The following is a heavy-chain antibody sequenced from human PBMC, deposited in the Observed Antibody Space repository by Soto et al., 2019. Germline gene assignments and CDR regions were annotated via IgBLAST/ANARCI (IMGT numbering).Heavy chain of an antibody. CDR1: GYTFTSYY. CDR2: INPSGGST. J-gene: IGHJ6*02. D-gene: IGHD6-13*01. CDR3: ARDPGGPGSSSWYMGGYYYYGMDV. V-gene: IGHV1-46*01. Sequence: ASVKVSCKASGYTFTSYYMHWVRQAPGQGLEWMGIINPSGGSTSYAQKFQGRVTMTRDTSTSTVYMELSSLRSEDTAVYYCARDPGGPGSSSWYMGGYYYYGMDVWGQGTTATVSS.